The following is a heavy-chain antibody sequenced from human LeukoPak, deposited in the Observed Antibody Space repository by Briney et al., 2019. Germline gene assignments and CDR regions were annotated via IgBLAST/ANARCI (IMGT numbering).Heavy chain of an antibody. J-gene: IGHJ5*02. CDR1: GYTFTSYD. D-gene: IGHD3-22*01. CDR2: MNPNSGNT. CDR3: ARDRPNYHESNGHYYNRDGDH. Sequence: ASVKVSCKASGYTFTSYDINWVRQATGQGLEWMGWMNPNSGNTGYAQKFQGRVTITRNTSISTAYMELSSLRSEDTAIYYCARDRPNYHESNGHYYNRDGDHWGQGTLVTVSS. V-gene: IGHV1-8*03.